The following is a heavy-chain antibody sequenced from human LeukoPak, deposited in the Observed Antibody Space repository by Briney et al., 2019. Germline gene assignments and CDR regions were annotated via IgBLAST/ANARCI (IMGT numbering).Heavy chain of an antibody. Sequence: SETLSLTCTVSGYSISSSYYWGWVRQPPGKGLEWIGSIFHDGTTTYNPSLKSRVTVSLDTSKNQFSLRLNSVTAADTAVYYCEGGRLDYYYMDVWGKGTTVTVSS. CDR3: EGGRLDYYYMDV. D-gene: IGHD6-25*01. V-gene: IGHV4-38-2*02. J-gene: IGHJ6*03. CDR1: GYSISSSYY. CDR2: IFHDGTT.